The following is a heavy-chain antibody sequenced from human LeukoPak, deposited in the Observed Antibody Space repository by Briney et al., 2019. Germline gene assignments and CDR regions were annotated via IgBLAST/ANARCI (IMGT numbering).Heavy chain of an antibody. CDR2: ISSSGSTI. J-gene: IGHJ6*03. CDR1: GFSISSYE. CDR3: ARVELAPYYYYMDV. V-gene: IGHV3-48*03. Sequence: GGSLRLSCAASGFSISSYEMNWVRQAPGKGLEWVSHISSSGSTIWYADSVRGRFTISRDNAKNSLYLQMNSLRAEDTAVYYCARVELAPYYYYMDVWGKGTTVTVSS. D-gene: IGHD1-7*01.